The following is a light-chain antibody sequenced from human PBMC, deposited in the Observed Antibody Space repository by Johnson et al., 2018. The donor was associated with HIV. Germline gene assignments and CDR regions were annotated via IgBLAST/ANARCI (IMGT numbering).Light chain of an antibody. J-gene: IGLJ1*01. CDR3: GTWDSSLRVSYG. CDR1: SSNIGNNY. V-gene: IGLV1-51*01. CDR2: DNN. Sequence: QSVLTQPPSVYAAPGQKVTISCSGSSSNIGNNYVSWYQQLPGTAPKLLIYDNNKRPSGIPDRFSGSKSGTSATLGITGLQTGDEADYYCGTWDSSLRVSYGFGTVTKVTVL.